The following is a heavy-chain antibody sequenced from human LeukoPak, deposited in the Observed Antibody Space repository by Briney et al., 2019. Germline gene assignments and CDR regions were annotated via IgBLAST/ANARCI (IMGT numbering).Heavy chain of an antibody. Sequence: TSQTLSLTCAISGDSVSSNSAAWNWIRQSPSRGLEWLGRTYYSSKWYSDYAVCVKSRITIKSDTSKNQFTLQLNSVTPEDTAVYYCAKEGAYGGNPYYFDYWGQGTLVTVSS. J-gene: IGHJ4*02. D-gene: IGHD4-23*01. CDR3: AKEGAYGGNPYYFDY. CDR1: GDSVSSNSAA. CDR2: TYYSSKWYS. V-gene: IGHV6-1*01.